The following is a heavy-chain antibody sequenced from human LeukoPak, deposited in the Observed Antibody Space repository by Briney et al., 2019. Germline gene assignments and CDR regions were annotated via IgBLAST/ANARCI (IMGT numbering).Heavy chain of an antibody. D-gene: IGHD5-18*01. CDR3: ARQPGYSYGAVYCDY. CDR1: GGSISSSSYY. V-gene: IGHV4-39*01. Sequence: SETLSLTCTVSGGSISSSSYYWGWIRQPPGKGPEWIGSIYYSGSTYYNPSLKSRFTISVVTSKNQFSLKLSSVTAADTAVYYCARQPGYSYGAVYCDYWGQGTLVTVSS. CDR2: IYYSGST. J-gene: IGHJ4*02.